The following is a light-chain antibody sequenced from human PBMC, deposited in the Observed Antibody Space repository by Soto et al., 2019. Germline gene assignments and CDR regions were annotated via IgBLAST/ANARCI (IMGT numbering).Light chain of an antibody. CDR1: QSVSSY. CDR3: QQRSNWPLT. J-gene: IGKJ3*01. CDR2: DAS. V-gene: IGKV3-11*01. Sequence: EIVLTQSPATLSLSPGERATLSCRASQSVSSYLAWYQQKPGQAPRLLIYDASDRATGIPARFSGSGSGTDFTLTISSLEPEDFAIYYCQQRSNWPLTFGPGIKVISN.